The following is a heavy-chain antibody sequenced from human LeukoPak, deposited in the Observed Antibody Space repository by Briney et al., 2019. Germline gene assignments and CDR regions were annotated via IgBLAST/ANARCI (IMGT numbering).Heavy chain of an antibody. V-gene: IGHV3-53*05. D-gene: IGHD2/OR15-2a*01. CDR3: AKDRIRSYWYFDL. CDR1: GFTVSSNY. CDR2: IHSGGTT. Sequence: PGGSLRLSCAVSGFTVSSNYMTWVRQAPGKGLEWVSVIHSGGTTYYADSVKGRFTISRDNAKNSLYLQMNSLRAEDTALYYCAKDRIRSYWYFDLWGRGTLVTVSS. J-gene: IGHJ2*01.